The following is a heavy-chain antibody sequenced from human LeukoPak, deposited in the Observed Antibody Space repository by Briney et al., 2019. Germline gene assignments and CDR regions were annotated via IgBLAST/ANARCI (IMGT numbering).Heavy chain of an antibody. J-gene: IGHJ4*02. CDR2: IYPGDSDT. D-gene: IGHD3-10*01. Sequence: GESLKISSKASGYSFTSYWIGWVRQTPGKGLEWMGIIYPGDSDTRYSPSFQGQVTISADKSISTAYLQWTSLKASDTAMYYCARTPLLWFGEGNYFDYWGQGTLVTVSS. V-gene: IGHV5-51*01. CDR1: GYSFTSYW. CDR3: ARTPLLWFGEGNYFDY.